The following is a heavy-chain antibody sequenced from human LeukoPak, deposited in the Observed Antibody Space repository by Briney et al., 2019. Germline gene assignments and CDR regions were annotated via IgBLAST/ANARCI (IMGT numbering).Heavy chain of an antibody. CDR1: GFTFSTYW. V-gene: IGHV3-7*01. CDR3: ARDRLTSGSYFFDY. D-gene: IGHD1-26*01. Sequence: GGSLRLSCAASGFTFSTYWMSWVRQAPGKGLEWVASIREDGSDYVASMKGRFAISRDNAKNSLYLEMNSLRAEDTAVYYCARDRLTSGSYFFDYWGQGTLVTVSS. J-gene: IGHJ4*02. CDR2: IREDGS.